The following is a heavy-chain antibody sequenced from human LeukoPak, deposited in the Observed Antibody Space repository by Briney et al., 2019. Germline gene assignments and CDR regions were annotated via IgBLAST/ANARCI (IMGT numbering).Heavy chain of an antibody. CDR2: VSAYADET. Sequence: ASXKVSCKASGYTFTNYGISWVRQAPGQGLEGMGWVSAYADETNYVKKFQGRITITTDTSTSTAYVELRSLRSDDTAVYYCARDCIGCHGFDYWGQGTLVTVSS. CDR3: ARDCIGCHGFDY. CDR1: GYTFTNYG. J-gene: IGHJ4*02. D-gene: IGHD2-15*01. V-gene: IGHV1-18*01.